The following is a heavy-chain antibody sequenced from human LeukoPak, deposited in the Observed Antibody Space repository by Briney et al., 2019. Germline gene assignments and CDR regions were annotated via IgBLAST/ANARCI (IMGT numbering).Heavy chain of an antibody. Sequence: ASVKVSCKASGYTFTSYYMHWVRQAPGQGLEWMGIINSSIGTTSYAQKFQGRVTMTRDTSTTTVYMELSSLRSEDTAVYYCAKIVGASNGYFDYWGQGTLVTVSS. J-gene: IGHJ4*02. D-gene: IGHD1-26*01. CDR2: INSSIGTT. CDR3: AKIVGASNGYFDY. CDR1: GYTFTSYY. V-gene: IGHV1-46*01.